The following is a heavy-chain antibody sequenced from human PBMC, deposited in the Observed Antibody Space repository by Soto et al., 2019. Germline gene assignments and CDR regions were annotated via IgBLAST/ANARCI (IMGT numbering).Heavy chain of an antibody. CDR2: MNPNSGNT. V-gene: IGHV1-8*01. CDR3: ARIGSGYYNLYFYY. J-gene: IGHJ4*02. Sequence: QVQLVQSGAEVKKPGASVKVSCKASGYTFSNYDVNWVRQATGQGLEWMGWMNPNSGNTGYAQKFQGRVTMTRSSSISTAYMELSSLRSEDTAVYFCARIGSGYYNLYFYYWGQGTVVSVSS. D-gene: IGHD3-3*01. CDR1: GYTFSNYD.